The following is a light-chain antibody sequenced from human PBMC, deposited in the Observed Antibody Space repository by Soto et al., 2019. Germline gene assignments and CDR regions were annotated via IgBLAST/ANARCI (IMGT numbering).Light chain of an antibody. CDR2: KAS. J-gene: IGKJ5*01. V-gene: IGKV1-5*03. CDR3: QQSYSTPPIT. CDR1: QSIGNW. Sequence: DIQMTQSPSTLSASVGDRVTITCRASQSIGNWLAWYQQKPGKAPNLLIYKASSLESGVPSRFSGSGSGTEFTVTISSLQPEDFATYYCQQSYSTPPITFGQGTRLEIK.